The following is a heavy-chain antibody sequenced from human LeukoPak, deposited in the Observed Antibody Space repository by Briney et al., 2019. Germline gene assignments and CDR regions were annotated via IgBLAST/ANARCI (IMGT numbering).Heavy chain of an antibody. CDR1: GFSFGDYA. CDR2: ISWNSGSI. D-gene: IGHD3-22*01. J-gene: IGHJ4*02. CDR3: AKDRILYYDTSGYFHY. Sequence: QPGGSLRLSCTASGFSFGDYAMHWVRHAPGKGLEWVSGISWNSGSIGYAASVKGRFTISRDNAKNSLYLQMNSLRTEDTALYYCAKDRILYYDTSGYFHYWGQGTLVTVSS. V-gene: IGHV3-9*01.